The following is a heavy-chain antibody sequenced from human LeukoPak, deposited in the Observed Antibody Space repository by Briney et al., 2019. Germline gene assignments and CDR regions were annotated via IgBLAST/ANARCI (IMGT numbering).Heavy chain of an antibody. J-gene: IGHJ4*02. D-gene: IGHD4-17*01. Sequence: ASVKVSCKTSGYTFTSYHINWVRQATGQGLEWMGWMNPYSGDRGYAQKFQGRVSITSDTSIGTAYMGLSSLRSDDTAVYFCARTTSLTASGYDYWGQGTLVTVSS. CDR1: GYTFTSYH. V-gene: IGHV1-8*03. CDR3: ARTTSLTASGYDY. CDR2: MNPYSGDR.